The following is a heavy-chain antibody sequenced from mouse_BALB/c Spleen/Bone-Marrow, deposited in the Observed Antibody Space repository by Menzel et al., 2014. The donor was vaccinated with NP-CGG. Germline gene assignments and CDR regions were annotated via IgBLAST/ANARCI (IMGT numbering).Heavy chain of an antibody. J-gene: IGHJ2*01. V-gene: IGHV1S81*02. CDR3: TRGRTWDFDY. D-gene: IGHD4-1*01. CDR2: INPSNGGT. CDR1: GYTFTSYY. Sequence: QVHVKQSGAELVKPGASVKLSCKASGYTFTSYYMYWVKQRPGQGLEWIGEINPSNGGTNFNEEFKSRATLTVDKSSSTAYMQLSSLTSEDSAVYYCTRGRTWDFDYWGQGTTLTVSS.